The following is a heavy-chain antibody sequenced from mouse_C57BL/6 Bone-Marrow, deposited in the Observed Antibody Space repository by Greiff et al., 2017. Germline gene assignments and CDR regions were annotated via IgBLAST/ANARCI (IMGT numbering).Heavy chain of an antibody. CDR3: AREGYGSSREYFDV. D-gene: IGHD1-1*01. CDR2: ISYDGSN. J-gene: IGHJ1*03. CDR1: GYSFTSGYY. Sequence: DVQLQESGPGLVKPSQSLSLSCSVTGYSFTSGYYWYLIRQFPGNQLEWMGYISYDGSNNYNPSLKNRITITSDTSKNTFFLKLNSVTTEDTATDYCAREGYGSSREYFDVWGTGTTVTVSS. V-gene: IGHV3-6*01.